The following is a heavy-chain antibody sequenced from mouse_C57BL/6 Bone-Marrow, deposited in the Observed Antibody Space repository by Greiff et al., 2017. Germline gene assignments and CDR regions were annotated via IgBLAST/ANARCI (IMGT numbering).Heavy chain of an antibody. CDR1: GFTFSDYG. J-gene: IGHJ2*01. D-gene: IGHD1-1*01. CDR3: VSSLDY. V-gene: IGHV5-17*01. CDR2: ISSGSSTI. Sequence: EVKLVESGGGLVKPGGSLKLSCAASGFTFSDYGMNWVRKAPEKGLEWVAYISSGSSTISYADTVKGRFTITRDNAKNTLFLHMTSVRSEDTAMYYCVSSLDYWGQGTTLTVSS.